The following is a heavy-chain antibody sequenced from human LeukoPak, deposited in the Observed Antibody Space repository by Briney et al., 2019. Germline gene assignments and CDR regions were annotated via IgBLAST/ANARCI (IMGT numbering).Heavy chain of an antibody. Sequence: GRSLRLSCAASGFTFSSYAMHWVRQAPGKGLEWVAVISYDGSNKYYADSVKGRFTISRDNSKNTLYLQMNTLRAEDTAVYYCARDLGYNYGYVGAFDIWGQGTLVTVSS. CDR1: GFTFSSYA. CDR3: ARDLGYNYGYVGAFDI. D-gene: IGHD5-18*01. J-gene: IGHJ3*02. V-gene: IGHV3-30*14. CDR2: ISYDGSNK.